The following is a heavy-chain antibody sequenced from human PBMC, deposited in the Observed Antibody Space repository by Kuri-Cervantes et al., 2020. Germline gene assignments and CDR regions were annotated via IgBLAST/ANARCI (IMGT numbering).Heavy chain of an antibody. V-gene: IGHV4-4*07. CDR3: TRDPTDSSGWYDPFDY. D-gene: IGHD6-19*01. J-gene: IGHJ4*02. Sequence: SETLSLTCTVSGGSISSYYWSWIRQPAGKGLEWIGRIYTSGSTNYNPSLKSRVTMSVDTSKNQFSLKLSSVTAADTAVYYFTRDPTDSSGWYDPFDYWGQGTLVTVSS. CDR1: GGSISSYY. CDR2: IYTSGST.